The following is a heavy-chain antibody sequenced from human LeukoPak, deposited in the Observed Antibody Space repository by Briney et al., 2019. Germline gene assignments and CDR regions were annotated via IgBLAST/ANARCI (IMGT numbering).Heavy chain of an antibody. J-gene: IGHJ4*02. Sequence: GGSLRLSCAVSGITLSNYGMSWVRQAPGKGLEWVAGISGSGGSTNYADSVKGRFSISRDNPKNTLYLQMNSLRAEDTAVYFCAKEGNTYYYGSDYWGQGTLVTVSS. CDR3: AKEGNTYYYGSDY. CDR1: GITLSNYG. CDR2: ISGSGGST. V-gene: IGHV3-23*01. D-gene: IGHD3-10*01.